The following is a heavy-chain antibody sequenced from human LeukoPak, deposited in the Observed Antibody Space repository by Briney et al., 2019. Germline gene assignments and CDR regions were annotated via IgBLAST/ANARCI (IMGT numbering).Heavy chain of an antibody. V-gene: IGHV1-8*03. CDR3: ARAHDFGYYMDV. Sequence: GASVKVSCRASGYTFTGYYMHWVRQATGQGLEWMGWMNPNSGNTGYAQKFQGRVTITRNTSISTAYMELSSLRSEDTAVYYCARAHDFGYYMDVWGKGTTVTVSS. CDR2: MNPNSGNT. D-gene: IGHD4/OR15-4a*01. J-gene: IGHJ6*03. CDR1: GYTFTGYY.